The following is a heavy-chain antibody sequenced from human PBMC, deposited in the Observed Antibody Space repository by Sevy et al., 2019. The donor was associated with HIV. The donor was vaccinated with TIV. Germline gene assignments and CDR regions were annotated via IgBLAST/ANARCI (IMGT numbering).Heavy chain of an antibody. Sequence: GFPRLSCAASGFNFRTYSMNWVRQAPGKGLEWLSSISDDSRYIYYSDSVKGRFTISRANAKNLLFLQMNNLRVEDTAIYYCARDFTIFGVVSGIDYWGQGNLVTVSS. CDR1: GFNFRTYS. J-gene: IGHJ4*02. V-gene: IGHV3-21*04. D-gene: IGHD3-3*01. CDR2: ISDDSRYI. CDR3: ARDFTIFGVVSGIDY.